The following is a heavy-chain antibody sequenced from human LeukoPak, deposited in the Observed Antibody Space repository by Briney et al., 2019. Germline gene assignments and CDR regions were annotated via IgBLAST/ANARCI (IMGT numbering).Heavy chain of an antibody. CDR1: GFTVSSNY. J-gene: IGHJ3*01. D-gene: IGHD6-13*01. CDR3: ASGIAAAMGNAFDV. Sequence: GGSLRLSCAASGFTVSSNYMSWVRQAPGKGLEWVSVIYSGGSTYYADSVKGRFTISRDNSKNTLYLQMNSLRAEDTAVYYCASGIAAAMGNAFDVWGQGTMVTVSS. CDR2: IYSGGST. V-gene: IGHV3-66*01.